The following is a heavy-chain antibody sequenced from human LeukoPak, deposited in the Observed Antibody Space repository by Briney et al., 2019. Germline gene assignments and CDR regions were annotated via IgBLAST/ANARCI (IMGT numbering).Heavy chain of an antibody. CDR3: ARSQNYYGSGDY. J-gene: IGHJ4*02. V-gene: IGHV4-61*03. Sequence: PSETLSPTCTVSGDSVSNGNYYWSWLRQPPGKALEWIGYIYYTGKTYYNPSLEGRVTILVDTSRNHFSVKLSSVTAADTAVYYCARSQNYYGSGDYWSQGTLVTVSS. D-gene: IGHD3-10*01. CDR1: GDSVSNGNYY. CDR2: IYYTGKT.